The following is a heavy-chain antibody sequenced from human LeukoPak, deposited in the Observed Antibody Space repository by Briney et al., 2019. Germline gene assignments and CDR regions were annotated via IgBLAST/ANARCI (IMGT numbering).Heavy chain of an antibody. CDR1: GFTFSSYW. CDR3: ARVGAVAGTGWFDP. D-gene: IGHD6-19*01. V-gene: IGHV3-74*01. CDR2: INTDGSST. J-gene: IGHJ5*02. Sequence: GGSLRLPCAASGFTFSSYWMHWVRQAPGKGLVWVSRINTDGSSTSYADSVKGRFTISRDNAKNTLYLQMNSLRAEDTAVYYCARVGAVAGTGWFDPWGQGTLVTVSS.